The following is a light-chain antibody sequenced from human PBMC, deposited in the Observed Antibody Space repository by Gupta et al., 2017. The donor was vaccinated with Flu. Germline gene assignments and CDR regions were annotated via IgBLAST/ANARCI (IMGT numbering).Light chain of an antibody. Sequence: SVTISCTGTSSDVGGGNYVSWYQQTPAKATKLMIYDVSQRTSGAPDRFSGSKAGYTASLTIAGRQAEDDADYYCSSYADSANLVFGRGTKLTVL. CDR1: SSDVGGGNY. V-gene: IGLV2-8*01. CDR2: DVS. J-gene: IGLJ2*01. CDR3: SSYADSANLV.